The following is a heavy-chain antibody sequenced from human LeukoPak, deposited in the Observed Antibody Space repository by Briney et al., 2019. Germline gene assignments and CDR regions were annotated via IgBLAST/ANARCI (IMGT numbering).Heavy chain of an antibody. CDR1: GGSISSYY. CDR3: ARQGPIYDILTGYYSNDAFDI. V-gene: IGHV4-59*08. Sequence: SETLSLTCTVSGGSISSYYWSWIRQPPGKGLEWIGYIYYSGSTNYYPSLKSRVTISVDTSKNQFSLKLSSVTAADTAVYYCARQGPIYDILTGYYSNDAFDIWGQGTMVTVSS. J-gene: IGHJ3*02. D-gene: IGHD3-9*01. CDR2: IYYSGST.